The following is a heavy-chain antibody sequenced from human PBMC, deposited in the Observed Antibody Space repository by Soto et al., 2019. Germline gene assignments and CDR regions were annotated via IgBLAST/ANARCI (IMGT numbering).Heavy chain of an antibody. D-gene: IGHD5-12*01. CDR2: ISSDGSSA. Sequence: GGSLRLSCAAPGFTFSGHWMHWVSQAPGKGLVWVSRISSDGSSADYADSVKGRFTISRDNTKNTLYLQMNSLRAEDTALYYCARDYYRFNSGYGFSMDVWGHGTTVTVSS. CDR1: GFTFSGHW. V-gene: IGHV3-74*01. J-gene: IGHJ6*02. CDR3: ARDYYRFNSGYGFSMDV.